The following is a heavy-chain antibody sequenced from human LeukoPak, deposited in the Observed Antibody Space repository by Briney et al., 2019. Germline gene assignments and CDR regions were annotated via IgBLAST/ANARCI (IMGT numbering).Heavy chain of an antibody. D-gene: IGHD4-17*01. Sequence: GGSLRLSCAASGFTFNNYYMTWIRQAPGKGLEWLSYISSSNITMYYADSVKGRFTISRDNAKKSLYLQMNSLRPDDTAVYCCARDGGYGDYPHFDYWGQGTLVTVSS. V-gene: IGHV3-11*01. CDR1: GFTFNNYY. J-gene: IGHJ4*01. CDR3: ARDGGYGDYPHFDY. CDR2: ISSSNITM.